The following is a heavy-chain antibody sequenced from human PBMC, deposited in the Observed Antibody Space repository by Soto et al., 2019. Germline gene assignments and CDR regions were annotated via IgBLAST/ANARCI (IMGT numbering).Heavy chain of an antibody. CDR3: VRSGDNYNLLDY. V-gene: IGHV3-21*05. D-gene: IGHD1-1*01. CDR2: SSNSGSFT. Sequence: GGSLRLSCAVSGFNVMSYWMSWVRQAPGKGLEWIGYSSNSGSFTRYADSVKGRFSISRDNAKNSLYLQINSLRGDDTAIYYCVRSGDNYNLLDYWGQGTPVTVSS. CDR1: GFNVMSYW. J-gene: IGHJ4*02.